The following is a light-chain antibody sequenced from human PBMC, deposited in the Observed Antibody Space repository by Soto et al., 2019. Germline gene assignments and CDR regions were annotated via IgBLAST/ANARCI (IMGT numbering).Light chain of an antibody. J-gene: IGKJ1*01. CDR2: DAS. CDR3: QQYNNWPPT. Sequence: EIVLTQSPATLSLSPGERATLSCRASQSVSSYLAWYQQKPGQAPRLLIYDASNRATGIPARFSGSGSGTDFTLTISSLQSEDFAVYYCQQYNNWPPTFGQGTKVEIK. V-gene: IGKV3-11*01. CDR1: QSVSSY.